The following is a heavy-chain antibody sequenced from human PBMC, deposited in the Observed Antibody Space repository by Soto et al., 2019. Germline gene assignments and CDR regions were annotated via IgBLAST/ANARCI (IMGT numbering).Heavy chain of an antibody. V-gene: IGHV1-69*13. CDR3: AGPTQSPEMATNHDAFDI. CDR2: IIPIFGTA. J-gene: IGHJ3*02. CDR1: GGTFSSYA. Sequence: ASVKVSCKASGGTFSSYAISWVRQAPGQGLEWMGGIIPIFGTANYAQKFQGRVTITADESTSTAYMELSSLRSEDTAVYYCAGPTQSPEMATNHDAFDIWGQGTMVTVSS. D-gene: IGHD5-12*01.